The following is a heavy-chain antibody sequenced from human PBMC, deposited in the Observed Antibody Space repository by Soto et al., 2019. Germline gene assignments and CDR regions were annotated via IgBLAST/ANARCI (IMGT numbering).Heavy chain of an antibody. CDR2: ISDDGSNK. V-gene: IGHV3-30*18. Sequence: QVQLVESGGGVVQPGRSLRLSCAASGLTFSRYGLHWVRQAPGKVLEWVAVISDDGSNKEYGDSVKGRFTITRDDSKNTRYMQMDSLGAGDTAVYYCAKNFDLWSSSSTRSYLYYMGVWGRGTTVTVSS. J-gene: IGHJ6*03. CDR3: AKNFDLWSSSSTRSYLYYMGV. CDR1: GLTFSRYG. D-gene: IGHD3-3*01.